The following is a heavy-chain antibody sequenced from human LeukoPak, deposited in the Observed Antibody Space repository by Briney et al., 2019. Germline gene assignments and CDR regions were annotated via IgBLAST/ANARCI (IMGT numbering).Heavy chain of an antibody. Sequence: GGSLRLSCVASGVTSGNYWMSWVRQAPGKGLEWVANIKQDGSEKYYVDSVKGRFTISRDNAKNSLYLQMNSLRAEDTAVYYCARDLDAFDIWGQGTMVTVSS. CDR3: ARDLDAFDI. CDR1: GVTSGNYW. J-gene: IGHJ3*02. V-gene: IGHV3-7*01. CDR2: IKQDGSEK.